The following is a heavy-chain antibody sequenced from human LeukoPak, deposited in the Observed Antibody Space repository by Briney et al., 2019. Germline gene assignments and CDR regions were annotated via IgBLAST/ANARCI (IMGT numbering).Heavy chain of an antibody. Sequence: NPSETLSLTCTVSGGSISSSSYYWGWIRQPPGKGLEWIGSIYYSGSTYYNPSLKSRVTITVDTSKNQFSLKLSSVTAADTAVYYCARGEAAAAADGYFDLWGRGTLVTVSS. CDR2: IYYSGST. J-gene: IGHJ2*01. D-gene: IGHD6-25*01. CDR3: ARGEAAAAADGYFDL. CDR1: GGSISSSSYY. V-gene: IGHV4-39*07.